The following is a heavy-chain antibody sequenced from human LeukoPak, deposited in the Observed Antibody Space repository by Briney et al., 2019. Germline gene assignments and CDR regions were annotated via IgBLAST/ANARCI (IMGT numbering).Heavy chain of an antibody. CDR2: IKKDGTEK. J-gene: IGHJ5*02. D-gene: IGHD6-19*01. Sequence: GGSLRLSCAASGFTFSTFAMIWVRQAPGKGLEWVANIKKDGTEKKYVDSVKGRFTISRDNAKNSLYLQMNSLRAEDTALCYCAREGGSGWYSGWFDPWGQGTLVTVSS. CDR1: GFTFSTFA. CDR3: AREGGSGWYSGWFDP. V-gene: IGHV3-7*01.